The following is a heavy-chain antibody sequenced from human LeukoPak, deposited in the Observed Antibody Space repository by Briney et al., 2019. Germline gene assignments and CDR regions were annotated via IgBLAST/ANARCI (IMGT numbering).Heavy chain of an antibody. CDR2: VQTSGGT. Sequence: SQTLSLTCTVSGASISSGIYFWSWIRQPAGKGLEWIGRVQTSGGTNYNPSLESLVTISIDTSKNQFYLTLRSVTAADTAVYYCARALCINGICEWFDPWGQGTLVTVSS. D-gene: IGHD2-8*01. J-gene: IGHJ5*02. V-gene: IGHV4-61*02. CDR3: ARALCINGICEWFDP. CDR1: GASISSGIYF.